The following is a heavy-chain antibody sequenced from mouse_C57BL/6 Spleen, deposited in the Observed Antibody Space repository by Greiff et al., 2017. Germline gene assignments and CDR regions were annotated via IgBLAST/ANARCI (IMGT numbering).Heavy chain of an antibody. D-gene: IGHD1-1*01. V-gene: IGHV14-2*01. CDR1: GFNIKDYY. J-gene: IGHJ4*01. Sequence: EVKLVESGAELVKPGASVKLSCTASGFNIKDYYMHWVKQRPEQGLEWIGRIDPEDGETKYAPKFQGKATITADTSSNTAYLQLSSLTSEDTAVYYCARRYYYGSSSYAMDYWGQGTSVTVSS. CDR3: ARRYYYGSSSYAMDY. CDR2: IDPEDGET.